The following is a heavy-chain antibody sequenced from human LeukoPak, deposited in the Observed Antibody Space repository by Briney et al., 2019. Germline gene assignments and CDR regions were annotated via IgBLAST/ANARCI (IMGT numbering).Heavy chain of an antibody. D-gene: IGHD3-22*01. J-gene: IGHJ4*02. CDR2: ISGSGGST. Sequence: GGSLRLSCAASGFTFSSYAMSWVGQAPGKGLEWVSAISGSGGSTYYADSVKGRFTISRDNSKNTLYLQMNSLRAEDTAVYYCARTYYYDSSGYYYPIDYWGQGTLVTVFS. V-gene: IGHV3-23*01. CDR1: GFTFSSYA. CDR3: ARTYYYDSSGYYYPIDY.